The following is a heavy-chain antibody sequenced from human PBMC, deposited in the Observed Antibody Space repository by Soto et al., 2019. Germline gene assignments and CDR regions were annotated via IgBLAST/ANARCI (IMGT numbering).Heavy chain of an antibody. V-gene: IGHV1-18*01. J-gene: IGHJ4*02. CDR2: ISAYNGNT. Sequence: ASVKVSCKASGYTFTSYGISWVRQAPGQGLEWMGWISAYNGNTNYAQKLQGRVTMTEDTSTNTAYMELSSLRSEDTAVYYCATAARDDFWSGYYALPAYWGQGTLVTVSS. D-gene: IGHD3-3*01. CDR1: GYTFTSYG. CDR3: ATAARDDFWSGYYALPAY.